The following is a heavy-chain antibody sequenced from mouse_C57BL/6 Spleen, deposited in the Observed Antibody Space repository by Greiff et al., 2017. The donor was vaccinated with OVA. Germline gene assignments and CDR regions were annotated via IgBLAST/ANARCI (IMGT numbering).Heavy chain of an antibody. Sequence: VQLQQPGAELVMPGASVKLSCKASGYTFTSYWMHWVKQRPGQGLEWIGEIDPSDSYTNYNQKFKGKSTLTVDKSSSTAYMQLSSLTSEDSAVYICAKESSYRGCALWGQKGLVTVSA. V-gene: IGHV1-69*01. CDR3: AKESSYRGCAL. CDR1: GYTFTSYW. CDR2: IDPSDSYT. J-gene: IGHJ3*01. D-gene: IGHD1-1*01.